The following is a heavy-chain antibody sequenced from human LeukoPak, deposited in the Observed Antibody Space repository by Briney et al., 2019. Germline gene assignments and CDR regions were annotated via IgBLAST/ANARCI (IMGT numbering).Heavy chain of an antibody. Sequence: GRSLRLSCAASGFTFDDYAMHWVRQAPRKGLEWVSVISWNSGSIGYADSVKGRFTISRDNAKNSLYLQMNSLRAEDTALYYCAKDLSYYDSSGYYDYWGQGTLVTVSS. CDR1: GFTFDDYA. CDR2: ISWNSGSI. D-gene: IGHD3-22*01. V-gene: IGHV3-9*01. J-gene: IGHJ4*02. CDR3: AKDLSYYDSSGYYDY.